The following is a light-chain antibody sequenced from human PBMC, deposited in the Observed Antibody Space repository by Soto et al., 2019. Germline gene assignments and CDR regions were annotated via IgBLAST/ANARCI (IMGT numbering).Light chain of an antibody. Sequence: ESVLTQSAGTLSLSPGERATLSCRASQSVSSSYLAWYQQKPGQAPRLLIYGASSRATGIPDRFSGSGSGTDFTLTISRLEPEDFAVYYCQQYGSSSWTFSQGTKV. V-gene: IGKV3-20*01. CDR3: QQYGSSSWT. CDR2: GAS. J-gene: IGKJ1*01. CDR1: QSVSSSY.